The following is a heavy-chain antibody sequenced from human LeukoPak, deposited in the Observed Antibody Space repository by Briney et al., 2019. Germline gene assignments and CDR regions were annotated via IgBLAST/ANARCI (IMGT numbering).Heavy chain of an antibody. Sequence: ASVKVSCTASGGTFSSYAISWVRQAPGQGLEWMGGIIPIFGTANCAQKFQGRVTITADESTSTAYMELSSLRSEDTAVYYCARESRDGYNSDLDYWGQGTLVTVSS. D-gene: IGHD5-24*01. V-gene: IGHV1-69*01. CDR3: ARESRDGYNSDLDY. J-gene: IGHJ4*02. CDR1: GGTFSSYA. CDR2: IIPIFGTA.